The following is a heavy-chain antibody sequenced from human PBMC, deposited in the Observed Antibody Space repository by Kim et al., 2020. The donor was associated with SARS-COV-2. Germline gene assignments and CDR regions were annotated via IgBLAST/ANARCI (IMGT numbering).Heavy chain of an antibody. D-gene: IGHD3-10*01. V-gene: IGHV5-51*01. Sequence: GESLKISCKGSGYSFTSYWIGWVRQMPGKGLEWMGIIYPGDFDTSYSPSFQGQVTISADKSISTAYLQWSSLKASDTAMYYCARHGGLLWFGGAFDIWGQRKMVTVSS. CDR3: ARHGGLLWFGGAFDI. CDR1: GYSFTSYW. CDR2: IYPGDFDT. J-gene: IGHJ3*02.